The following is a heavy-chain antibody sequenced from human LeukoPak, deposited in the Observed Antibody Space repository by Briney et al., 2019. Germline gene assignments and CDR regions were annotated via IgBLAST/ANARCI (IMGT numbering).Heavy chain of an antibody. J-gene: IGHJ5*02. CDR1: GYTFTSYA. CDR3: ARDPDYSNGVWFDP. Sequence: GASVKISCKASGYTFTSYAMNWVRQAPGQGLEWMGWINTNTGNPTYAQGFTGRFVFSLDTSVSTAYLQISSLKAEDTAVYYCARDPDYSNGVWFDPWGQGTLVTVSS. CDR2: INTNTGNP. V-gene: IGHV7-4-1*02. D-gene: IGHD4-11*01.